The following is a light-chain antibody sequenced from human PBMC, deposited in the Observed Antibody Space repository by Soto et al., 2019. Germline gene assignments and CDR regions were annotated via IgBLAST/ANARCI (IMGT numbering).Light chain of an antibody. CDR1: NIGSKS. CDR3: QVWDSSSDNWV. Sequence: SYELTQPPSVSVAPGQTARITCGGTNIGSKSVHWYQQKPGQAPVLVVYDDSDRPSGIPERFSGSNSGNTATLTISRVEAGDEADYYCQVWDSSSDNWVFGGGTKLTVL. V-gene: IGLV3-21*02. J-gene: IGLJ3*02. CDR2: DDS.